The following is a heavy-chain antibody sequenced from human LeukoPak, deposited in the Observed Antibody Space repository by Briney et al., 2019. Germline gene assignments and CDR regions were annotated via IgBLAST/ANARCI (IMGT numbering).Heavy chain of an antibody. CDR2: ISYDGSNK. V-gene: IGHV3-30*03. D-gene: IGHD3-22*01. CDR3: ARDLNSNYYDSSGYYEGYFDY. Sequence: GGSLRLSCAASGFTFSSYGMHWVRQAPGKGLEWVAVISYDGSNKYYADSVKGRFTISRDNAKNSLYLQMNSLRAEDTAVYYCARDLNSNYYDSSGYYEGYFDYWGQGTLVTVSS. CDR1: GFTFSSYG. J-gene: IGHJ4*02.